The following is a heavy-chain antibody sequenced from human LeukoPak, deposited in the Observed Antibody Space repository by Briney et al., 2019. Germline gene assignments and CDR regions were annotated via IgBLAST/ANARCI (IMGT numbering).Heavy chain of an antibody. J-gene: IGHJ4*02. V-gene: IGHV3-15*07. Sequence: GGSLRLSCVPSTFTKAWMNWVRQAPGKGLEWVGRVKNRGDGMATDYAAPVKGRFIISRDDSKKTVYLQMDSLKTEDTAVFFCTTEYFGGFEYWGQGTLVTVSS. CDR1: TFTKAW. CDR2: VKNRGDGMAT. D-gene: IGHD3-16*01. CDR3: TTEYFGGFEY.